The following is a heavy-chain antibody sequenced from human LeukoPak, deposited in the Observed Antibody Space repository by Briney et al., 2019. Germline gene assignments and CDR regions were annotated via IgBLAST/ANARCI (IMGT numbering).Heavy chain of an antibody. CDR3: AKARSGSYSHFDY. D-gene: IGHD1-26*01. Sequence: PGGSLRLSCAASGFTFSSYAMSWVRQAPGKGLEWVSAISGSGGSTYYADSVKGRFTISRHNSKNTLYLQMNSLRAEDTAVYYCAKARSGSYSHFDYWGQGTLVTVSS. J-gene: IGHJ4*02. CDR2: ISGSGGST. V-gene: IGHV3-23*01. CDR1: GFTFSSYA.